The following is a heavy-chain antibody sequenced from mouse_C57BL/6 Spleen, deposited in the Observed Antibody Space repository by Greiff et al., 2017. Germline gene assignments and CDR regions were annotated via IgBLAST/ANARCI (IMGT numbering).Heavy chain of an antibody. Sequence: EVKLMESGGGLVKPGGSLKLSCAASGFTFSDYGMHWVRQAPKKGLEWVAYISSGSSTIYYADTVEGRFTISRNNAKNTLFLQMTSLRSEDTAMYCCARPGGSYYFDYWGQGTTLTVSS. CDR2: ISSGSSTI. J-gene: IGHJ2*01. CDR1: GFTFSDYG. V-gene: IGHV5-17*01. CDR3: ARPGGSYYFDY. D-gene: IGHD1-1*02.